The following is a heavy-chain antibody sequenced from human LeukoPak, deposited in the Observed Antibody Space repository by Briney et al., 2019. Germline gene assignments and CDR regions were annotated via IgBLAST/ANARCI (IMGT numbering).Heavy chain of an antibody. V-gene: IGHV3-48*04. J-gene: IGHJ4*02. CDR2: ISSTTSPI. Sequence: GGSLRLSCAASGFTFTSYSMNWVRQAPGKGLEWVSFISSTTSPIYYADSVEGRFTISRDNAKNSLYLQMNSLRAEDTAVYYCARVEGYGVTPDYWGQGTLVTVSS. CDR1: GFTFTSYS. D-gene: IGHD2-15*01. CDR3: ARVEGYGVTPDY.